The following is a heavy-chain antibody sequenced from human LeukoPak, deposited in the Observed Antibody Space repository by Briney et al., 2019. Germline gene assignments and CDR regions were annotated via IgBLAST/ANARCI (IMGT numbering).Heavy chain of an antibody. Sequence: SETLSLTCAVYGGSFSGYYWSWIRQPPGKGLEWIGEINHSGSTNYNPSLKSRVTISVDTSKNQFSLKLSSVTAADTAVYYCASNLFMTTYFYWGQGTLVTVSS. CDR2: INHSGST. D-gene: IGHD3-16*01. J-gene: IGHJ4*02. V-gene: IGHV4-34*01. CDR1: GGSFSGYY. CDR3: ASNLFMTTYFY.